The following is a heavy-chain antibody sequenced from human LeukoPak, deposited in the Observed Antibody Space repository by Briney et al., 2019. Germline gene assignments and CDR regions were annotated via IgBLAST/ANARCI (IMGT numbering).Heavy chain of an antibody. CDR2: IYYSGST. CDR1: GGSISSSSYY. CDR3: ARSNSLLWFGESRDYYFDY. D-gene: IGHD3-10*01. J-gene: IGHJ4*02. V-gene: IGHV4-39*01. Sequence: SETLSLTCTVSGGSISSSSYYWGWIRQPPGKGLEWIGSIYYSGSTYYNPSLKSRVTISVDTSKNQFSLKLSSVTAADTAVYYCARSNSLLWFGESRDYYFDYWGQGTLVTVFS.